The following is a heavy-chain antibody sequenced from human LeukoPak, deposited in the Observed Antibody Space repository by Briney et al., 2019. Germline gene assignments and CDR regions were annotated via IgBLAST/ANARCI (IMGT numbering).Heavy chain of an antibody. CDR3: ARVDSSGYYDY. CDR1: GYTFTSYG. Sequence: ASVKVSCKASGYTFTSYGISWVRQAPGQGLEWMGWINPNSGGTNYAQKFQGRVTMTRDTSISTAYMELSRLRSDDTAVYYCARVDSSGYYDYWGQGTLVTVSS. CDR2: INPNSGGT. V-gene: IGHV1-2*02. D-gene: IGHD3-22*01. J-gene: IGHJ4*02.